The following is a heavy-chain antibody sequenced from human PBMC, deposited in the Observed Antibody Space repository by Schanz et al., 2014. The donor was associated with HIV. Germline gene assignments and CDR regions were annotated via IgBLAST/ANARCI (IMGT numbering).Heavy chain of an antibody. CDR3: AKSTWVDN. V-gene: IGHV3-21*04. Sequence: EVQLVESGGGLVQRGGSLRLSCAASGFTFSRFWMSWVRQAPGKGLEWVSSISSSSSFIYYADSVKGRFTIARDNTKNSLFLQMDSLRAEDTALYFCAKSTWVDNCGQGTLVTVSS. D-gene: IGHD2-2*01. CDR2: ISSSSSFI. J-gene: IGHJ4*02. CDR1: GFTFSRFW.